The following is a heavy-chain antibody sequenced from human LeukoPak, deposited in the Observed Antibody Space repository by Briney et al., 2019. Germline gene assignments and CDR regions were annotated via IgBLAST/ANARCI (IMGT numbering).Heavy chain of an antibody. CDR1: GYTFTGYY. J-gene: IGHJ5*02. V-gene: IGHV1-2*02. Sequence: ASVKVSCMATGYTFTGYYMHWVRQAPGQGHEWMVWINPNSGGTNYAQKFQGRVTMTRDTSISTAYMELSRLRSDDTAVYYCAREGAAARGFDPWGQGTLVTVSS. D-gene: IGHD6-13*01. CDR3: AREGAAARGFDP. CDR2: INPNSGGT.